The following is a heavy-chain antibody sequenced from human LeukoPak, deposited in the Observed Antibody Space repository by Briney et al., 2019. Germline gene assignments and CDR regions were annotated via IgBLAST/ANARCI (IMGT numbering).Heavy chain of an antibody. CDR3: AKDGAFGDPSLYFFDS. J-gene: IGHJ4*02. D-gene: IGHD3-3*02. Sequence: GGSLRLSCAASGFNFDDYAMHWVRQAPGKGLEWVSSISWNSDIIEYADSVRGRFTISRDNAKKSLFLQMNSLTAEDMALYYCAKDGAFGDPSLYFFDSWGQGTLVTVSS. CDR2: ISWNSDII. CDR1: GFNFDDYA. V-gene: IGHV3-9*03.